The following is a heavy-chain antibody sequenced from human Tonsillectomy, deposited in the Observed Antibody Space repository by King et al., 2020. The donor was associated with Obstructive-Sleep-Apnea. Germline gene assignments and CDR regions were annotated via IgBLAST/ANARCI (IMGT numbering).Heavy chain of an antibody. CDR2: IYSRGST. D-gene: IGHD3-10*01. CDR1: NGSISNYY. J-gene: IGHJ4*02. V-gene: IGHV4-4*08. CDR3: AGIDYYGSGNYF. Sequence: VQLQESGPGLVKPSETLSLTCTVSNGSISNYYWSWIRQPPGKGLEWIGNIYSRGSTKYNPSLKSRVTISEDTSKNQFCLQLSAVTAADTAVYYCAGIDYYGSGNYFWGQGTLVTVSS.